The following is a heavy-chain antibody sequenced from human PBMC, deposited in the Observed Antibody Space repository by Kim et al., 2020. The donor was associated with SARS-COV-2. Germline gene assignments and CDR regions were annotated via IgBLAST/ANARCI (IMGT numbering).Heavy chain of an antibody. J-gene: IGHJ3*02. CDR3: ARGRYKWDFDSGAFDI. V-gene: IGHV4-34*01. Sequence: SLKSRGIISVDTSKNQFSLRLTSVTVADTAVYYCARGRYKWDFDSGAFDIWGQGTVVTVSS. D-gene: IGHD1-7*01.